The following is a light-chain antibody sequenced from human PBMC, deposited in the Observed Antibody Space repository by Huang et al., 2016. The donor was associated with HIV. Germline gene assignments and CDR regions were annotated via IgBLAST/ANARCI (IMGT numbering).Light chain of an antibody. V-gene: IGKV1-33*01. J-gene: IGKJ1*01. CDR1: QDISNY. CDR2: EAS. Sequence: DIQMTQSPSSLSASVGDRVTITCQASQDISNYLNWYQQKPGKAPKLLIYEASNLETGVSSKVSGSGSGTDFTFTISSLQPEDIATYYCQRYDKLRTFGQGTKVEIK. CDR3: QRYDKLRT.